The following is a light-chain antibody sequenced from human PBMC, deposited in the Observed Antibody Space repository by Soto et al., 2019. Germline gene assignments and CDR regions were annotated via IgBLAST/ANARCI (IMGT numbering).Light chain of an antibody. CDR3: QKYNSSKT. CDR2: AAS. CDR1: QGISNY. Sequence: DIQMTQSPASLSASVGDIVTITCRASQGISNYLAWYQQKPGKVPKLLIYAASTLQSGVPSRFSGSGSGTDFTLTISSLQPEDVATYYCQKYNSSKTFGQGTTVEIK. V-gene: IGKV1-27*01. J-gene: IGKJ1*01.